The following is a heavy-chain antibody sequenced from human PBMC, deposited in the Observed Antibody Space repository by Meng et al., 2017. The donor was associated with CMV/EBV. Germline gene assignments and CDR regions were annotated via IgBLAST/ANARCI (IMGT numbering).Heavy chain of an antibody. Sequence: EVQGVGRGRVLVVAVLSPRLSCAASGFSLFKAWLHWARPAPGEGLVWGTRSNREQSSTRYADDAKGRFSISRDNAKNTLYLQMNRLRADDTAVYYCARDRLLRWFDPWGQGTLVTVSS. V-gene: IGHV3-74*01. CDR3: ARDRLLRWFDP. J-gene: IGHJ5*02. CDR2: SNREQSST. CDR1: GFSLFKAW. D-gene: IGHD6-6*01.